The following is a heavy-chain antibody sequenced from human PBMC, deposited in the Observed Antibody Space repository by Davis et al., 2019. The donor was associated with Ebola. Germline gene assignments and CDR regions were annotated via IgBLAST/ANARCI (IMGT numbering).Heavy chain of an antibody. V-gene: IGHV3-23*01. CDR1: GFTFTNYA. CDR2: ISGSGGST. J-gene: IGHJ3*02. CDR3: SKGVTVIRGGVFDI. D-gene: IGHD2-21*02. Sequence: GESLKISCAASGFTFTNYAMHWVRQTPGKGLEWVSSISGSGGSTYYADSVKGRFTISRDNSKNMLYLEMNSLRAEDTALYYCSKGVTVIRGGVFDIWGQGTMVTVSS.